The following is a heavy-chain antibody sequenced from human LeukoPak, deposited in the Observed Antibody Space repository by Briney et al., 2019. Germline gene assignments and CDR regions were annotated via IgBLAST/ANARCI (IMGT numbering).Heavy chain of an antibody. V-gene: IGHV1-69*06. CDR3: ARKLSYGYGDWFDP. J-gene: IGHJ5*02. CDR1: GGTFSNYA. D-gene: IGHD5-18*01. Sequence: SVKVSCKASGGTFSNYAISWVRQAPGQGLEWMGGIIPIFGTANYAQTFQGRVTITADKSTSTAYMELSSLRSEDTAVYYCARKLSYGYGDWFDPWGQGTLVTVSS. CDR2: IIPIFGTA.